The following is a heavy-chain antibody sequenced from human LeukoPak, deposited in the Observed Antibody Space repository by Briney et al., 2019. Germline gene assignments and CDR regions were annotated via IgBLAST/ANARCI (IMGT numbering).Heavy chain of an antibody. CDR2: IYHSGST. V-gene: IGHV4-30-2*01. CDR1: GGSVSSGSYY. D-gene: IGHD6-13*01. J-gene: IGHJ2*01. Sequence: SETLSLTCTVSGGSVSSGSYYWSWIRQPPGKGLEWIGYIYHSGSTYYNPSLKSRVTISVDRSKNQFSLKLSSVTAADTAVYYCARGRKGGYSSSWLYWYFDLWGRGTLVTVSS. CDR3: ARGRKGGYSSSWLYWYFDL.